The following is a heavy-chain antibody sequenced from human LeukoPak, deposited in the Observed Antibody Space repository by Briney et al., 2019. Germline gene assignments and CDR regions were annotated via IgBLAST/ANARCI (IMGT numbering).Heavy chain of an antibody. V-gene: IGHV3-30*04. D-gene: IGHD3-10*01. J-gene: IGHJ4*02. CDR1: GFTFSSYA. CDR2: ISYDGSNK. Sequence: PGRSLRLSRAASGFTFSSYAMQWVRQAPGKGREWVAVISYDGSNKYYADSVKGRFTISRDHSKNTLYLQMNSRRAEDTAVYYCARELSGSGSLSFDYWGQGTLVTVSS. CDR3: ARELSGSGSLSFDY.